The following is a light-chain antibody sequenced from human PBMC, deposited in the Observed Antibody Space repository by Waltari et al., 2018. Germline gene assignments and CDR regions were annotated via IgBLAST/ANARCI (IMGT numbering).Light chain of an antibody. V-gene: IGKV1-39*01. Sequence: DIHMTQSPSSLSASVGDRVTITCRASENVNNDLNWYQQKPGKAPKLLIYRTSTLQSGVPSRFSGSGSGTDYTFTISSLQSEDAATYYCQHNYNSPPTFGGGTKVEIK. CDR2: RTS. J-gene: IGKJ4*01. CDR3: QHNYNSPPT. CDR1: ENVNND.